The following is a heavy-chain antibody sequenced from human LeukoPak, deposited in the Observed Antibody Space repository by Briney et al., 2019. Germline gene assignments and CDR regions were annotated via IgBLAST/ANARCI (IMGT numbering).Heavy chain of an antibody. CDR2: IYYSGST. J-gene: IGHJ4*02. Sequence: PSETLSLTCTVPGGSISSYYWSWIRQPPGKGLEWIGYIYYSGSTNYNPSLKSRVTISVDTSKNQFSLKLSSVTAADTAVYYCASYYYDSSGYYYVHYWGQGTLVTVSS. CDR3: ASYYYDSSGYYYVHY. CDR1: GGSISSYY. V-gene: IGHV4-59*03. D-gene: IGHD3-22*01.